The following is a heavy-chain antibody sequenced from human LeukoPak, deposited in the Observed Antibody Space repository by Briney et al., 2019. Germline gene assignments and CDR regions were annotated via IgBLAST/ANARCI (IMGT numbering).Heavy chain of an antibody. CDR2: ISGSGGST. D-gene: IGHD3-16*01. Sequence: GGSLRLSCAASGFTFSSYAMSWVRQAPGKGLEWVAAISGSGGSTYYAYSVKCLFTISRENSKNTVYLQMSSLTVEDTAIYYCAKEKLRYYDYWGQGALVTVSS. CDR1: GFTFSSYA. CDR3: AKEKLRYYDY. V-gene: IGHV3-23*01. J-gene: IGHJ4*02.